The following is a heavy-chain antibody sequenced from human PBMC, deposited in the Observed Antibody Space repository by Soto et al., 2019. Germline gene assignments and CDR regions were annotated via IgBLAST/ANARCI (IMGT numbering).Heavy chain of an antibody. D-gene: IGHD6-19*01. Sequence: GASVKVSCKASGYTFTSYGISWVRQAPGQGLEWMGWISAYNGNTNYAQKLQGRVTMTTDTSTSTAYMELRSLRSDDTAVYYCARDTRYPSPYSSGWCFDYWGQGTLVTVSS. CDR1: GYTFTSYG. CDR3: ARDTRYPSPYSSGWCFDY. CDR2: ISAYNGNT. V-gene: IGHV1-18*01. J-gene: IGHJ4*02.